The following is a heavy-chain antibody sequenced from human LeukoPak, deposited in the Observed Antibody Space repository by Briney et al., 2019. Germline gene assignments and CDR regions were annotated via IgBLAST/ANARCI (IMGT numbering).Heavy chain of an antibody. Sequence: GGSLRLSCAASGFTVSSNYMSWVRQAPGKGLEWVSVIYSGGSTYYADSVKGRFTISRDNAKNSLYLQMNSLRAEDTAVYYCARAHYDILTGLDYWGQGTLVTVSS. V-gene: IGHV3-53*01. CDR3: ARAHYDILTGLDY. D-gene: IGHD3-9*01. CDR1: GFTVSSNY. CDR2: IYSGGST. J-gene: IGHJ4*02.